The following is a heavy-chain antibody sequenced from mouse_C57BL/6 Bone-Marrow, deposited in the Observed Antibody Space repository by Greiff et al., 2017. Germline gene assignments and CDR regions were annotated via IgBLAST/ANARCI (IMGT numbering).Heavy chain of an antibody. V-gene: IGHV1-55*01. CDR1: GYTFTSYW. CDR3: ARSTVVADYWYFDV. D-gene: IGHD1-1*01. CDR2: IYPGSGST. J-gene: IGHJ1*03. Sequence: VQLQQPGAELVKPGASVKMSCKASGYTFTSYWITWVKQRPGQGLEWIGDIYPGSGSTNYNEKFKSKATLTVDTSSSTAYMQLSSLTSEDSAVYNCARSTVVADYWYFDVWGTGTTVTVSS.